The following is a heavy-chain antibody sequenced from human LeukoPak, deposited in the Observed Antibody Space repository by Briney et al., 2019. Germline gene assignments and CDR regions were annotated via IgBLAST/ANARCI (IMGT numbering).Heavy chain of an antibody. V-gene: IGHV4-59*01. D-gene: IGHD2/OR15-2a*01. J-gene: IGHJ6*03. CDR3: ARGLVTTFYYYYYMDV. Sequence: GSLRLSCAASGFTFDDYGMSWIRQPPGKGLEWIGYIYYSGSTNYNPSLKSRVTISVDTSKNQFSLKLSSVTAADTAVYYCARGLVTTFYYYYYMDVWGKGTTVTVSS. CDR2: IYYSGST. CDR1: GFTFDDYG.